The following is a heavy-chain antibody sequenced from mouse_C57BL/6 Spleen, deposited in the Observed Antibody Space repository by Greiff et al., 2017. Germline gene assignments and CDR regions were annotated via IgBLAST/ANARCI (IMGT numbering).Heavy chain of an antibody. CDR2: IYPGSGST. J-gene: IGHJ3*01. V-gene: IGHV1-55*01. CDR3: ARVKMRDCDDSFAY. Sequence: QVQLQQPGAELVKPGASVKMSCKASGYTFTSYWITWVKQRPGQGLEWIGDIYPGSGSTNYNEKFKSKATLTVDTSSSTAYMQLSSLTSEDSAVYYCARVKMRDCDDSFAYWGQGTLVTVSA. CDR1: GYTFTSYW.